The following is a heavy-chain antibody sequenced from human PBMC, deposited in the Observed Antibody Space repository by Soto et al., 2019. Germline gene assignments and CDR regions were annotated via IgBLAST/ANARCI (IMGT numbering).Heavy chain of an antibody. Sequence: ASVKVSCKASGGTFSSYAISWVRQAPGQGLEWMGGIIPIFGTANYAQKFQGRVTITADESTSTAYMELSGLRSEDTAVYYCARACITGTTRGMDVWGQGTTVTVSS. J-gene: IGHJ6*02. CDR2: IIPIFGTA. CDR1: GGTFSSYA. D-gene: IGHD1-7*01. CDR3: ARACITGTTRGMDV. V-gene: IGHV1-69*13.